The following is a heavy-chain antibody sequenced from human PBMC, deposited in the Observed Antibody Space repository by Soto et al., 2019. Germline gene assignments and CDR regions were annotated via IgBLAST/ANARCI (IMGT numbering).Heavy chain of an antibody. CDR1: GFTFSSYG. J-gene: IGHJ4*02. Sequence: QVQLVESGGGVVQPGRSLRLSCAASGFTFSSYGMHWVRQAPGKGLEWVAVIWYDGSNKYYADSVKGRFTISRDNSKNTLYLQMNSLRAEDTAVYYCAREISDSSGYRRFDYWGQGTLVTVSS. CDR3: AREISDSSGYRRFDY. CDR2: IWYDGSNK. V-gene: IGHV3-33*01. D-gene: IGHD3-22*01.